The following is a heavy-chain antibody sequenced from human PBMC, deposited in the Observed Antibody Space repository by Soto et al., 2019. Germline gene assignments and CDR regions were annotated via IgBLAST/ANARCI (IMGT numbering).Heavy chain of an antibody. CDR2: ISAYNGNT. CDR3: ARDFPMSSWSLPDAFDI. V-gene: IGHV1-18*01. D-gene: IGHD2-15*01. J-gene: IGHJ3*02. CDR1: GYTFTSYG. Sequence: ASVKVSCKASGYTFTSYGIGWVRQAPGQGLEWMGWISAYNGNTNYAQKLQGRVTMTTDTSTSTAYMELRSLRSDDTAVYYCARDFPMSSWSLPDAFDIWGQGTMVTVSS.